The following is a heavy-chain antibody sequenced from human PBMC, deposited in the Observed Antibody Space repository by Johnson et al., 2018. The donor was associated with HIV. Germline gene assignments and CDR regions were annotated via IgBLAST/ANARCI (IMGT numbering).Heavy chain of an antibody. D-gene: IGHD3-3*01. CDR1: GFTVSSNY. J-gene: IGHJ3*02. CDR2: IYSGGST. Sequence: MLLVESGGGLIQPGGSLRLSCAASGFTVSSNYMSWVRQAPGKGLEWVSVIYSGGSTYYADSVKGRFTISRDNSKNTLYLQMNSLRAEDTAMYYCARGPILEWLSGDGFDMWGQGTKVTV. V-gene: IGHV3-53*01. CDR3: ARGPILEWLSGDGFDM.